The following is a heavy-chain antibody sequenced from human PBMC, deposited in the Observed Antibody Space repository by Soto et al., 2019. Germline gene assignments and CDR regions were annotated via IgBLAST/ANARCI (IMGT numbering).Heavy chain of an antibody. V-gene: IGHV4-34*01. J-gene: IGHJ4*02. Sequence: QVQLHQWGAGLLKPSETLSLTCAVSGGSFSGYFWGWICQPPGKGLEWIGEVNYGGSTNYTPSLKGRLTMAVDTYKNQVSLRLTSVTAADTAVYFCVRGGLSGSSWYYFDFWGQGSLVAVSS. CDR1: GGSFSGYF. CDR2: VNYGGST. CDR3: VRGGLSGSSWYYFDF. D-gene: IGHD6-13*01.